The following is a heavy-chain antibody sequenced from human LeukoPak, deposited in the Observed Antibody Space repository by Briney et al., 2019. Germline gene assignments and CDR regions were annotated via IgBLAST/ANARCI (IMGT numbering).Heavy chain of an antibody. Sequence: ASVKVSCKASGYTFTGYYMHWVRQAPGQGLEWMGWINPNSGGTNYAQKFQGRVTMTRDTSISTAYMELSRLRSDDTAVYYCARDYQRYYDILNGYYIYWGQGTLVTVSS. V-gene: IGHV1-2*02. CDR1: GYTFTGYY. CDR3: ARDYQRYYDILNGYYIY. J-gene: IGHJ4*02. CDR2: INPNSGGT. D-gene: IGHD3-9*01.